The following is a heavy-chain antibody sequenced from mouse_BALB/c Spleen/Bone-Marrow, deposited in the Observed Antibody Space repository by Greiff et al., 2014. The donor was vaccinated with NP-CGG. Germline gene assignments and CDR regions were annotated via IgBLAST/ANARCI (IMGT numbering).Heavy chain of an antibody. V-gene: IGHV1-87*01. J-gene: IGHJ2*02. CDR1: GYTFTGYW. CDR2: IYPGDGDT. CDR3: ASVFCDSTSAY. D-gene: IGHD5-1*01. Sequence: QVQLKQSGAELARPGASVKLSCKASGYTFTGYWMQWVKQRPGQGLEWIGIIYPGDGDTRYNQNFRGKATLTADKSSSTAYMQLRNLASEVSAVYYGASVFCDSTSAYWGQGTSLTVSS.